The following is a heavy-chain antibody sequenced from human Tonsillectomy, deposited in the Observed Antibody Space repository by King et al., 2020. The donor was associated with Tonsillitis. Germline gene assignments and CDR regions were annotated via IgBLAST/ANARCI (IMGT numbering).Heavy chain of an antibody. Sequence: QLQESGPGVVRPSQTLSLTCDVSGDSLNTGTYSWTWIRQAPEKGLEWIGYVHFNGNTKYNPSLKSRLSISIDTSRNQFSLQLTSVTAADTAVYYCAKCLSGGTGYSWGRGTLVTVSS. D-gene: IGHD2-15*01. V-gene: IGHV4-30-4*07. J-gene: IGHJ4*02. CDR1: GDSLNTGTYS. CDR2: VHFNGNT. CDR3: AKCLSGGTGYS.